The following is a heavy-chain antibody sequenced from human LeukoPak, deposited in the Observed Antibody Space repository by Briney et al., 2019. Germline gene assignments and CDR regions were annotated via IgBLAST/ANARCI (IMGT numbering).Heavy chain of an antibody. D-gene: IGHD4-17*01. CDR1: GFTFSSYA. J-gene: IGHJ4*02. CDR3: AKDRRKTTVTESTFDC. V-gene: IGHV3-23*01. Sequence: PGGSLRLSCAASGFTFSSYAMSWVRQAPGKGLEWVSAISGSGGSTYYADSVKGRFTISRDNSKNTLYLQMKSLRAEDTAVYYCAKDRRKTTVTESTFDCWGQGTLVTVSS. CDR2: ISGSGGST.